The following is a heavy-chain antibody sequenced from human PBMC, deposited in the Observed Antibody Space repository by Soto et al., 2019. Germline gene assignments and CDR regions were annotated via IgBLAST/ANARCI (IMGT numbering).Heavy chain of an antibody. V-gene: IGHV3-23*01. CDR1: GFTFSSYA. D-gene: IGHD2-8*01. Sequence: GGSLRLSCAASGFTFSSYAMSWVRQAPGKGLEWVSAISGSGGSTYYADSVKGRFTISRDNSKNTLYLQMNSLRAEDTAVYYCAKVPIVLMVYGLNDYWGQGTLVTVSS. J-gene: IGHJ4*02. CDR2: ISGSGGST. CDR3: AKVPIVLMVYGLNDY.